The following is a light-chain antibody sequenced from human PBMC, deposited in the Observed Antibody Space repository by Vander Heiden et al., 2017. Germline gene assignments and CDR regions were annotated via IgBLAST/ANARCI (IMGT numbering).Light chain of an antibody. CDR3: ATWDSRLSAQV. J-gene: IGLJ1*01. V-gene: IGLV1-51*01. CDR2: DNN. CDR1: SSNIGDHNNY. Sequence: QSVLTQPPSVSAAPGQKVTISCSGSSSNIGDHNNYVYLYQQLPGTAPKVLIYDNNKRPSGIPDRFSGSKSGTSATLGITGLQTGDEADYYCATWDSRLSAQVFGTGTKVTVV.